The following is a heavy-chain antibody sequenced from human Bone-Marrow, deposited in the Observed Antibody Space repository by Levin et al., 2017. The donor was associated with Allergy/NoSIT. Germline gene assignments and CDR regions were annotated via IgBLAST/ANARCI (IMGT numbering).Heavy chain of an antibody. V-gene: IGHV3-48*02. CDR3: ARPDCSGTSCYYFFDS. CDR1: GFTFSRYS. Sequence: PGGSLRLSCAASGFTFSRYSMNWVRHAPGRGLEWVSYISRSSSTISYADSVKGRFTISRDNAKNSLYLQMNSLRDEDTAVYYCARPDCSGTSCYYFFDSWGQGTLVTVSS. D-gene: IGHD2-2*01. J-gene: IGHJ4*02. CDR2: ISRSSSTI.